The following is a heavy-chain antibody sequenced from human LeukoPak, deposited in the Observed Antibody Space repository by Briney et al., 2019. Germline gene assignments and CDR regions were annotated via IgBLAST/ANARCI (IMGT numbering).Heavy chain of an antibody. D-gene: IGHD3/OR15-3a*01. V-gene: IGHV3-30*04. Sequence: GGSLRLSCEASGFIFSDYAIHWVRQPPGRGPEWVGIISYHGKDKFYADSVKGRFTISRDNSKNTMYLQMNSLRAEDTALYYCARVSEGSFWTGSYLGFYYYGMDVWGRGTTVTVSS. CDR2: ISYHGKDK. CDR3: ARVSEGSFWTGSYLGFYYYGMDV. CDR1: GFIFSDYA. J-gene: IGHJ6*02.